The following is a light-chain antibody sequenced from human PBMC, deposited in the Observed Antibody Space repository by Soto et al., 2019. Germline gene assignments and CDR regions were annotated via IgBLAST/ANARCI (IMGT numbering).Light chain of an antibody. CDR2: GVS. CDR3: STHTTSGALQV. CDR1: ISDFVVYNY. V-gene: IGLV2-14*01. Sequence: QSVLTQPASVSGSPGQSITISCTGTISDFVVYNYVSWYQQLPGKPPKLMIYGVSNRPSGVSNRFSGSKSGNTASLTISGLQADDEADYYCSTHTTSGALQVFGTGTKLTVL. J-gene: IGLJ1*01.